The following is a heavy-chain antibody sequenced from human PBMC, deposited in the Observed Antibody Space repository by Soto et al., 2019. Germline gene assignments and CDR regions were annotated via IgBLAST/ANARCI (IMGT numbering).Heavy chain of an antibody. CDR1: GFIFSRYG. CDR2: TWYDGSNK. V-gene: IGHV3-33*01. D-gene: IGHD6-6*01. Sequence: QVQLVESGGGVVQPGRSLRLSCAASGFIFSRYGMHWVRQAPGKGLEWVAVTWYDGSNKYYADSVKARFTISRDNSKNTVYLQMNRLRVEDTAVYYCAREGGGKIVEYSSSTPFDFWGQGTLVTVSS. CDR3: AREGGGKIVEYSSSTPFDF. J-gene: IGHJ4*02.